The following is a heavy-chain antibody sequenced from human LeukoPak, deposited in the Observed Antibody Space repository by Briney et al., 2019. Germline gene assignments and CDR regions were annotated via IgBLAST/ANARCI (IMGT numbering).Heavy chain of an antibody. J-gene: IGHJ5*02. CDR2: IQTDGSST. CDR3: ARDYVSGSFGP. CDR1: GFTFRSYC. D-gene: IGHD3-10*01. Sequence: PGGSLRLSCAASGFTFRSYCMSWVRQAPGKGLVWVSHIQTDGSSTNYAESVKGRFTISRDNAKNTVYLQMNSLRAEDTAVYYCARDYVSGSFGPWGQGPLVSVSS. V-gene: IGHV3-74*01.